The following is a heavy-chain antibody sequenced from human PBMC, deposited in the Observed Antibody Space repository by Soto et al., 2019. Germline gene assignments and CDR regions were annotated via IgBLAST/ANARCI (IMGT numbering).Heavy chain of an antibody. D-gene: IGHD5-18*01. CDR3: ASLGPPYSSSWVDTAMVPYY. Sequence: PSETLSLTCTVSGGSISSYYWSWIRQPPGKGLEWIGYIYYSGSTNYNPSLKSRVTISVDTSKNQFSLKLSSVTAADTAVYYCASLGPPYSSSWVDTAMVPYYWGQGTLVTVSS. CDR1: GGSISSYY. V-gene: IGHV4-59*01. J-gene: IGHJ4*02. CDR2: IYYSGST.